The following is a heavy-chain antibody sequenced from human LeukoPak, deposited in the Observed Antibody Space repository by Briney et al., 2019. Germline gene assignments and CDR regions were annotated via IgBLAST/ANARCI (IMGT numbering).Heavy chain of an antibody. D-gene: IGHD6-13*01. Sequence: GSPRLSCAASGFAVSSNYMSWVRQAPGKGLEGVSVIYSGSSTYYADSVKGSLTVSRDNSKNTLNLQMNSLRVEDTAVYYCARDLDSSSWHGDAFDIWGQG. J-gene: IGHJ3*02. CDR2: IYSGSST. CDR3: ARDLDSSSWHGDAFDI. CDR1: GFAVSSNY. V-gene: IGHV3-66*01.